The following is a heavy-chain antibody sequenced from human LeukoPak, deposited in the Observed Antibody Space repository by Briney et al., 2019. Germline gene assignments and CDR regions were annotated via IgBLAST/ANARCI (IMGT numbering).Heavy chain of an antibody. CDR2: ISAYNGNT. CDR3: ARCSSSWYYVY. Sequence: ASVKVSCKASGYTFTSYGISWVRQAPGQGLEWMGWISAYNGNTNYAQKLQGRVTMTRDTSTSTVYMELSSLRSEDSALYYCARCSSSWYYVYWGQGTLVTVSS. CDR1: GYTFTSYG. J-gene: IGHJ4*02. V-gene: IGHV1-18*01. D-gene: IGHD6-13*01.